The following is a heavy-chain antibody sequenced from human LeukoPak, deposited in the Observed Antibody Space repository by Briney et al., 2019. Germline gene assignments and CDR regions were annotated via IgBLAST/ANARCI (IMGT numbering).Heavy chain of an antibody. CDR1: GGTFSSYA. V-gene: IGHV1-69*13. CDR3: AREDGYSSGWYYFDY. Sequence: SVKVSCKASGGTFSSYAISWVRQTPGQGLEWMGGIIPIFGTANYAQKFQGRVTITADESTSTAYMELSSLRSEDTAVYYCAREDGYSSGWYYFDYWGQGTLVTVSS. D-gene: IGHD6-19*01. J-gene: IGHJ4*02. CDR2: IIPIFGTA.